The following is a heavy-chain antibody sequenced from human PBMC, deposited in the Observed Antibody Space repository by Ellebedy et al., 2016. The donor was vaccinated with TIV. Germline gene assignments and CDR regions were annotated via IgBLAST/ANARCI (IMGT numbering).Heavy chain of an antibody. CDR1: GGSISSSSYY. J-gene: IGHJ4*02. D-gene: IGHD1-26*01. CDR2: IYYSGST. CDR3: ARGSDSQFYFDY. V-gene: IGHV4-39*01. Sequence: MPSETLSLTCTVSGGSISSSSYYWGWIRQPPGKGLEWIGSIYYSGSTYYNPSLKSRVTISVDTSKNQLSLKLSSLTAADTAVYYCARGSDSQFYFDYWGQGSLVTVSS.